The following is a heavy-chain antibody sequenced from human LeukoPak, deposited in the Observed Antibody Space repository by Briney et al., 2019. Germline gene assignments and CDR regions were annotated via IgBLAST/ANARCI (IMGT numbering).Heavy chain of an antibody. D-gene: IGHD2-8*01. V-gene: IGHV3-23*01. J-gene: IGHJ4*02. CDR3: ARMVGGYFDY. CDR1: GFTFSNYA. Sequence: PGGSLRLSCAASGFTFSNYAMSWVRQAPGKGLEWVSAISGTGGSTYYADSVKGRFTISRDNSKNTLYLQMNSLRAEDTAVYYCARMVGGYFDYWGQGTLVTVSS. CDR2: ISGTGGST.